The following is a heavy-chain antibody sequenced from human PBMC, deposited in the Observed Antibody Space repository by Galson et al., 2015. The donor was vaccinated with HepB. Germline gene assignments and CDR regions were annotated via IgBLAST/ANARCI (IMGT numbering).Heavy chain of an antibody. J-gene: IGHJ4*02. D-gene: IGHD2-15*01. CDR1: GYTFTTYA. CDR2: INTNTENP. V-gene: IGHV7-4-1*02. CDR3: ATDRGSGSHFFDY. Sequence: SVKVSCKASGYTFTTYAINWVRQAPGQGLEWMGWINTNTENPTYAQGFTGRFVFSLDSSVSTAYLHISSLKAEDTAVYYCATDRGSGSHFFDYWGQGTLVTVSS.